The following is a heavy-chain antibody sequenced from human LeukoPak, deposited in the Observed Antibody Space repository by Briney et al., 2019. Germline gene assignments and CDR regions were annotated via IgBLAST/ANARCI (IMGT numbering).Heavy chain of an antibody. CDR1: GFTFSSYV. D-gene: IGHD3-9*01. CDR3: ARGPIRYFDWLLFYFDY. V-gene: IGHV3-30*02. J-gene: IGHJ4*02. Sequence: GGSLRLSCAASGFTFSSYVMHWVRQAPGKGLEWVAFIRYDGSNKYYSDSVRGRFTISRDNSKNTLYLQMNSLRPEDTAVYYCARGPIRYFDWLLFYFDYWGQGTLVTVSS. CDR2: IRYDGSNK.